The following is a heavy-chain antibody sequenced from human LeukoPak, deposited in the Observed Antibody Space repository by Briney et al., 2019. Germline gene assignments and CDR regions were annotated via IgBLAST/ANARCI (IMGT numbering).Heavy chain of an antibody. Sequence: SGPTPVKPTQTLTLTCTFSGFSLSSSGLRVGWSRQPPGKALEWPALTYWDDDKRYTPSLKSRLTITKDTSKNQVVLTMTNMDPVDTATYYCAHSDRQQLASYFDYWGQGTLVTVSS. J-gene: IGHJ4*02. CDR1: GFSLSSSGLR. V-gene: IGHV2-5*02. CDR2: TYWDDDK. D-gene: IGHD6-13*01. CDR3: AHSDRQQLASYFDY.